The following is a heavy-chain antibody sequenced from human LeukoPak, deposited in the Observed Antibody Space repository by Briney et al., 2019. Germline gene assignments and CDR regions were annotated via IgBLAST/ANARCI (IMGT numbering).Heavy chain of an antibody. CDR3: AQIYTYGSSQFDY. CDR1: GFTFSTYE. CDR2: ISSSGSTI. Sequence: GGSLRLSCAASGFTFSTYEMNWVRQAPGKGLEWVSYISSSGSTIYYADSVKGRFTISRDNAKNSLYLQMNSLRAEDTAVYYCAQIYTYGSSQFDYWGQGTLVTVSS. V-gene: IGHV3-48*03. J-gene: IGHJ4*02. D-gene: IGHD5-18*01.